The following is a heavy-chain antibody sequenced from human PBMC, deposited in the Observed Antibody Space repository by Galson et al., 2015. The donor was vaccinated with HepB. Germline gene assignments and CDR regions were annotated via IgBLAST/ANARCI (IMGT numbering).Heavy chain of an antibody. V-gene: IGHV3-21*01. CDR1: GFTFSSYS. CDR2: ISSSSSYI. Sequence: SLRLSCAASGFTFSSYSMNWVRQAPGKGLEWVSSISSSSSYIYYADSVKGRFTISRDNAKNSLYLQMNSLRAEDTAVYYCARDSGQRDSSGYYLGAFDIWGQGTMVTVSS. D-gene: IGHD3-22*01. CDR3: ARDSGQRDSSGYYLGAFDI. J-gene: IGHJ3*02.